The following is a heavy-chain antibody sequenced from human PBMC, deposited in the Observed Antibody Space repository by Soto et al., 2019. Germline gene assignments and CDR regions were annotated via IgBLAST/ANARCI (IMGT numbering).Heavy chain of an antibody. CDR3: ARGLPPDGKSFDC. CDR2: IYHSGST. Sequence: QLQLQESGSVLVKPSQTLSLTCAVSGGSISSGGYSWRWIRQPPGKGLEWIGYIYHSGSTYYNPSLKCRFTIAVDRSKNQFAPKLSSVTAADTAVYYCARGLPPDGKSFDCWGQGTLVTVSS. J-gene: IGHJ4*02. V-gene: IGHV4-30-2*01. CDR1: GGSISSGGYS.